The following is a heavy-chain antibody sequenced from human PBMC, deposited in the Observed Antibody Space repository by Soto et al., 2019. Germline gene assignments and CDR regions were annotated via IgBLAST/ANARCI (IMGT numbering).Heavy chain of an antibody. CDR3: AKKATIRVFWSGYNQPNDAFDI. CDR1: GFTFSSYA. V-gene: IGHV3-23*01. CDR2: ISGSGGST. J-gene: IGHJ3*02. Sequence: GGSLRLSCAASGFTFSSYAMSWVRQAPGKGLEWVSAISGSGGSTYYADSVKGRFTISRDNSKNTLYLQMNSLRAEDTAVYYCAKKATIRVFWSGYNQPNDAFDIWGQGTMVTVSS. D-gene: IGHD3-3*01.